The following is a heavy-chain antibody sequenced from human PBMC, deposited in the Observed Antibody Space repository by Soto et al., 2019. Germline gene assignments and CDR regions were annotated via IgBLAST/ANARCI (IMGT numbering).Heavy chain of an antibody. J-gene: IGHJ4*02. D-gene: IGHD3-10*01. Sequence: SETLSLTCAVSGGSISSGGYSWSWIRQPPGKGLERIGYIYHSGSTYYNPSLKSRVTISVDTSKNQFSLKLSSVTAADTAVYYCARAPRGNYGYPSYFDYWGQGTLVTVSS. CDR1: GGSISSGGYS. CDR3: ARAPRGNYGYPSYFDY. V-gene: IGHV4-30-2*01. CDR2: IYHSGST.